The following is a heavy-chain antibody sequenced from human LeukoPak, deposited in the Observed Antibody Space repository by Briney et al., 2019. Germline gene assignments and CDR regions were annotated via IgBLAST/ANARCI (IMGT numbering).Heavy chain of an antibody. D-gene: IGHD2-15*01. J-gene: IGHJ6*02. CDR3: AKALICSGGSCYSYYYYGVDV. V-gene: IGHV3-30*18. CDR1: GFTFSGYG. Sequence: GGSLRLSCAASGFTFSGYGMHWVRQAPGKGLEWVAVISYDGSKRYYADSVKGRLTISRDNSKNTLYLQMNSLRAEDTAVYYCAKALICSGGSCYSYYYYGVDVWGQGTTVTVSS. CDR2: ISYDGSKR.